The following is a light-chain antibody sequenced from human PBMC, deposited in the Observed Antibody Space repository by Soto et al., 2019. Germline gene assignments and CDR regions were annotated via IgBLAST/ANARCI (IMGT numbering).Light chain of an antibody. CDR2: KAS. CDR1: QSISSR. Sequence: DIQMTQSPSTLSASVGERVTITCRASQSISSRLAWYQQKPGKPPKLLIYKASSLESGVPSRFSGSGSGTEFTLTISSLQPDDFATYYCQQYNSYPYTFGQGTKLDIK. J-gene: IGKJ2*01. CDR3: QQYNSYPYT. V-gene: IGKV1-5*03.